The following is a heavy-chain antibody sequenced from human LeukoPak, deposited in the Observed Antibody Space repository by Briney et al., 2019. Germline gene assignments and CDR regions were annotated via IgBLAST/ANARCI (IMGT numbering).Heavy chain of an antibody. J-gene: IGHJ4*02. CDR1: GGSISSYY. CDR3: ARGTVTDPKTIDY. D-gene: IGHD4-17*01. V-gene: IGHV4-59*01. CDR2: IYYSGST. Sequence: SETLSLTCTVSGGSISSYYWSWIRQPPGKGLEWIGYIYYSGSTNYNPSLKSRVTISVDTSKNQFSLKLSSVTAADTAVYYCARGTVTDPKTIDYWGQRTLVTVSS.